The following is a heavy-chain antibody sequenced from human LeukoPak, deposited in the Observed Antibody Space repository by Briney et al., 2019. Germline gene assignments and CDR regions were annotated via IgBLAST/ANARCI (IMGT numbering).Heavy chain of an antibody. Sequence: GESLKISCKGSGYSFTTYWISWVRQMPGKGLEWMGIIYAAGSDTKYSPSFQGQVTISVDKSSNTAYLKWSSLQASDTAMYYCARSYDSSGYYVGLDYWGQGTLVTVSS. CDR2: IYAAGSDT. D-gene: IGHD3-22*01. CDR1: GYSFTTYW. J-gene: IGHJ4*02. V-gene: IGHV5-51*01. CDR3: ARSYDSSGYYVGLDY.